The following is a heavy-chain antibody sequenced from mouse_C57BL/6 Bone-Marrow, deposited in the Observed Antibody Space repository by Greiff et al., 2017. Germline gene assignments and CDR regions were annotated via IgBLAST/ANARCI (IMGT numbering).Heavy chain of an antibody. CDR3: ARDGGDDSYFGY. D-gene: IGHD2-2*01. V-gene: IGHV14-2*01. Sequence: EVQVEESGAELVKPGASVKLSCTASGFNFNDYYMYWVKQRTEQGLEWIGTIDPGDGETKYAPKFQGKATITTDTSYNTAYLQLSSLTSEDTAVYYCARDGGDDSYFGYWGQGTTLTVSS. J-gene: IGHJ2*01. CDR1: GFNFNDYY. CDR2: IDPGDGET.